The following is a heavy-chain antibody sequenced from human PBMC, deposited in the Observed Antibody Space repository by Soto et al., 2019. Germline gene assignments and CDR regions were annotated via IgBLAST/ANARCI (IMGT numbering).Heavy chain of an antibody. J-gene: IGHJ3*02. CDR1: GGSFTDYY. D-gene: IGHD3-10*01. V-gene: IGHV4-34*01. CDR3: ARRVRGVNDAFDI. Sequence: QVQLQQWGAGLLKPSETLSLTCAVFGGSFTDYYWSSIRQPPGEGLEWSGEINHSGSTNYNPSLKKRVTSSVDTSRNQCSLKLSSVTAADTAVYYCARRVRGVNDAFDIWGQGTMVTVSS. CDR2: INHSGST.